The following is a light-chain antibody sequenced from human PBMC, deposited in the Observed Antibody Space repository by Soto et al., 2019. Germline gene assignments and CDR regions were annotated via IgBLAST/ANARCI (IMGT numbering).Light chain of an antibody. CDR1: SSDVGGYNY. J-gene: IGLJ1*01. Sequence: QSVLTQPRSASGSPGQSITISCTGTSSDVGGYNYVSWYQQHPAKAPKLIIFDVSKRPSGVPNRFSGSKSGNTASLTISGLRAEDEADYYCFSFTTTSTHVFGTGTKVTVL. CDR2: DVS. CDR3: FSFTTTSTHV. V-gene: IGLV2-11*01.